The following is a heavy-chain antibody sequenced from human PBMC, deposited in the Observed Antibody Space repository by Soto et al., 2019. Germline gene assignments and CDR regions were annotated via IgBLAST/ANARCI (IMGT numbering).Heavy chain of an antibody. CDR1: GDTFSRYS. CDR2: FSPSFGAP. CDR3: ARELYYYGSGSDSSGDGGMDV. D-gene: IGHD3-10*01. Sequence: GASVKVSCKASGDTFSRYSFSWVRQVPGQGLEWMGGFSPSFGAPNYAQNFLDRVTITADQFTSTVYLELSSLRSDDTAVYYCARELYYYGSGSDSSGDGGMDVWG. J-gene: IGHJ6*02. V-gene: IGHV1-69*13.